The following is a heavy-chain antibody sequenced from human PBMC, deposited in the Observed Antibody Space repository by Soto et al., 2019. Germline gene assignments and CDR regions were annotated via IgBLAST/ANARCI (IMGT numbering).Heavy chain of an antibody. Sequence: QERLVQSGAEVRKPGSSVKVSCKVTGGTSTRYAINWVRQAPGQRLEWMGGLVPMFGTSKYAQKFQGRVTITADTSTNIAYMELRSLRSEDTAVYYCNRGSEYDFWSGYLWGQGTLVSVSS. CDR2: LVPMFGTS. J-gene: IGHJ4*02. V-gene: IGHV1-69*06. CDR3: NRGSEYDFWSGYL. D-gene: IGHD3-3*01. CDR1: GGTSTRYA.